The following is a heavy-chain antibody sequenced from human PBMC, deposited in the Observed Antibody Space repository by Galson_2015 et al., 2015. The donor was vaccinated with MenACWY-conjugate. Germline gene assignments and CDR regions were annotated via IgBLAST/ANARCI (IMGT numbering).Heavy chain of an antibody. D-gene: IGHD4-17*01. CDR1: EFALSNYW. V-gene: IGHV3-74*01. J-gene: IGHJ4*02. CDR2: INIDGSTT. CDR3: ARGHPLTATTLFDY. Sequence: SLRLSCAASEFALSNYWVHWVRQAPGKGLVWVSRINIDGSTTNYADSVKGRFTVSRDNAKNTVFLQMNSLGAEDTAVYYCARGHPLTATTLFDYWGQGTLVTVSS.